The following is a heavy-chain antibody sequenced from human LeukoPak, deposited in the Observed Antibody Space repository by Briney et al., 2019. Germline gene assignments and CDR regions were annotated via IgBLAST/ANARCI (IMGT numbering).Heavy chain of an antibody. J-gene: IGHJ4*02. CDR1: GFTFSDYD. CDR3: ARVWHCTSTSCYDY. Sequence: SGGSLRPSCAASGFTFSDYDMNWVRQAPGKGLEWVSYISSSSGTIYYADSVRGRFTISRDNAKNSLYLQMNSLRDEDTAVYYCARVWHCTSTSCYDYWGQGTLVTVSS. V-gene: IGHV3-48*02. D-gene: IGHD2-2*01. CDR2: ISSSSGTI.